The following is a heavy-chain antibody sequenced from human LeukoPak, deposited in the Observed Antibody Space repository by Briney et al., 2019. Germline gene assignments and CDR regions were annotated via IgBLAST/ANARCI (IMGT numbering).Heavy chain of an antibody. J-gene: IGHJ4*02. CDR1: GFTVSSNY. CDR2: IYSGGST. V-gene: IGHV3-66*01. Sequence: PGGSLRLSCAASGFTVSSNYMSWVRQAPGKGLEWVSVIYSGGSTYYADSVKGRFTISRDNSKNTLYLQMNSLRAEDTAVYYCARGRFDYYGSGSYYGGQYYFDYWGQGTLVTVSS. D-gene: IGHD3-10*01. CDR3: ARGRFDYYGSGSYYGGQYYFDY.